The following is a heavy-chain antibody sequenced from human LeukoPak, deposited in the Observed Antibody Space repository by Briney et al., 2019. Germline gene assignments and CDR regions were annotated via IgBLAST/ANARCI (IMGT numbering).Heavy chain of an antibody. CDR2: IYYSGST. V-gene: IGHV4-59*01. Sequence: SETLSLTCTVSGDSISSYYWSWIRQPPGKGLEWIGYIYYSGSTNYNPSLKSRVTISIDTSKNQFSLKLTSVTAADTAVYFCARDGALPGGGDYLFDYWGQGTLVTVSS. CDR1: GDSISSYY. CDR3: ARDGALPGGGDYLFDY. J-gene: IGHJ4*02. D-gene: IGHD2-21*02.